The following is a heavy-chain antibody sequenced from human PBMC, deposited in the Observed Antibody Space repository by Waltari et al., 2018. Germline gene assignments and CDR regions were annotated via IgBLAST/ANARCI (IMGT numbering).Heavy chain of an antibody. CDR1: EFILSNYL. J-gene: IGHJ3*01. Sequence: EVQLGESGGGLVPSGGSLRLPCAASEFILSNYLMHWVRKAPGKWLVWVSRINTNGNNADYADSVKGRFTISRDNAKNTLYLQMSSLRAEDTAVYYCARERSGAFDLWGQGTMVTVS. CDR2: INTNGNNA. CDR3: ARERSGAFDL. V-gene: IGHV3-74*01. D-gene: IGHD3-10*01.